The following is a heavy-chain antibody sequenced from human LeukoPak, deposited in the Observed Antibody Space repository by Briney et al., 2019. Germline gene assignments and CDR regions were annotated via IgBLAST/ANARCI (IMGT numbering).Heavy chain of an antibody. J-gene: IGHJ6*03. Sequence: SETLSLTCTVSGDSISSSGDYWGWIRQPPGKGLEWIGNIYYSGSTYYNPSLKSRVTIAVDTSKNQFSLKLTSVTAADTAVYYCARVGATYPHYYMDVWGRGTTVTVAS. CDR1: GDSISSSGDY. CDR2: IYYSGST. D-gene: IGHD3-16*01. CDR3: ARVGATYPHYYMDV. V-gene: IGHV4-39*01.